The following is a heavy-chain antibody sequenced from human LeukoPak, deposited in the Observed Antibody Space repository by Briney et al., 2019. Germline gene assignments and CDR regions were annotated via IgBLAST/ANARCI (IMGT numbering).Heavy chain of an antibody. D-gene: IGHD2-2*01. J-gene: IGHJ6*02. Sequence: GGSLRLSCAASGLTFSTYAMNWVRQAPGKGLEWVSSISSGGGTTYYADSVKGRFTISRDNSKNTLSLQMNSLRPEDTAMYYCANAVCTSASCAGFYGMDVWGQGTSVAVSS. CDR1: GLTFSTYA. CDR2: ISSGGGTT. CDR3: ANAVCTSASCAGFYGMDV. V-gene: IGHV3-23*01.